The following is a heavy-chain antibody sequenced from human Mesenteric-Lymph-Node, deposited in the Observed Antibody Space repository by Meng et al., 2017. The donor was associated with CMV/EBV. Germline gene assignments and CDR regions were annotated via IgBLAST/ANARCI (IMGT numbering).Heavy chain of an antibody. CDR2: ISSSSSYI. CDR1: GFIFSSYS. J-gene: IGHJ6*02. CDR3: ANRRDYGDYYYYGMDV. D-gene: IGHD4-17*01. Sequence: GESLKISCAASGFIFSSYSMNWVRQAPGKGLEWVSVISSSSSYIYYADSVKGRFTISRDTSKNTLYLQMNSPRAEDTAVYYCANRRDYGDYYYYGMDVWGHGTTVTVSS. V-gene: IGHV3-21*01.